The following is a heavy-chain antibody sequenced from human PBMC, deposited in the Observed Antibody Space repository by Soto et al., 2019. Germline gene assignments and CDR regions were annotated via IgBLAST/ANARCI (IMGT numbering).Heavy chain of an antibody. D-gene: IGHD6-13*01. CDR3: AREMSEYSSSWLTSSYNYGMAV. V-gene: IGHV1-69*13. CDR2: IIPIFGKT. Sequence: ASVKVCCEASGGTFSSYAISWVRQAPGKGLEWMGGIIPIFGKTNYAQKFQGRVTITADESTSTAYMKLSSLRSEDTAVYYCAREMSEYSSSWLTSSYNYGMAVWGKGTTVTVSP. CDR1: GGTFSSYA. J-gene: IGHJ6*04.